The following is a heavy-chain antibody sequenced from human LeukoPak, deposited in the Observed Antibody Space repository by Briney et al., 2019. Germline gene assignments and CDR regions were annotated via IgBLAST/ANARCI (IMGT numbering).Heavy chain of an antibody. CDR3: AKDVAPDSGWDLDY. V-gene: IGHV3-23*01. CDR1: GLTFSTYS. J-gene: IGHJ4*02. D-gene: IGHD6-19*01. Sequence: GGSLRLSCAVSGLTFSTYSMTWVRQGPGKGLEWVSSIYNSGAKIFYADSVKGRFTISRDNSKNMLYLQMNSLRVEDTAVYYCAKDVAPDSGWDLDYWGQGNLVTVSS. CDR2: IYNSGAKI.